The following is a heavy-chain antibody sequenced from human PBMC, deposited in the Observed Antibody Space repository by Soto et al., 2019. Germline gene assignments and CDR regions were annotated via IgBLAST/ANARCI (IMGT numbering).Heavy chain of an antibody. V-gene: IGHV3-9*01. D-gene: IGHD3-22*01. J-gene: IGHJ4*02. CDR3: AKLYYSETSGHFDY. CDR1: GFTFHNYA. CDR2: ISWDSESL. Sequence: EVPLVESGGGLVQPGRSLRLSCVASGFTFHNYAMHWVRQAPGKGLEWVSGISWDSESLDYADSVRGRFTISRDNTENSLFLQMSSLRPEDTAVYYCAKLYYSETSGHFDYWGQGTLVTVSS.